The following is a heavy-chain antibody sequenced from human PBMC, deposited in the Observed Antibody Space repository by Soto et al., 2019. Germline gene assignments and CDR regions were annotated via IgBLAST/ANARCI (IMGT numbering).Heavy chain of an antibody. V-gene: IGHV1-18*01. CDR3: ARELPRSGSWGGYGMDV. CDR1: GYTFTSYG. J-gene: IGHJ6*02. D-gene: IGHD1-26*01. CDR2: ISAYNGNT. Sequence: QVQLVQSGAEVKKPGASVKVSCKASGYTFTSYGISWVRQAPGQGLEWMGWISAYNGNTNYAQKLQGRVTMTTDTSTSEAYRELSSLRSDDTAVYYCARELPRSGSWGGYGMDVWGQGTTVTVSS.